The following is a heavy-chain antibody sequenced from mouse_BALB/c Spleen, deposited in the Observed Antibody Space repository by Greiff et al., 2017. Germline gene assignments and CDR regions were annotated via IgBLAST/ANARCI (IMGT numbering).Heavy chain of an antibody. CDR2: IYPGDGDT. J-gene: IGHJ3*01. Sequence: VQLQQSGAELVRPGSSVKISCKASGYAFSSYWMNWVKQRPGQGLEWIGQIYPGDGDTNYNGKFKGKATLTADKSSSTAYMQLSSLTSEDSAVYFCAREDYDGVAWFAYWGQGTLVTVSA. CDR1: GYAFSSYW. D-gene: IGHD2-4*01. V-gene: IGHV1-80*01. CDR3: AREDYDGVAWFAY.